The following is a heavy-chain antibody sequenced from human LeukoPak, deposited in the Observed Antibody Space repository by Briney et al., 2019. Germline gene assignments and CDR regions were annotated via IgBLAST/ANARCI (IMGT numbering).Heavy chain of an antibody. D-gene: IGHD3-16*01. V-gene: IGHV3-11*05. CDR3: TRERRGSYYAFES. Sequence: GGSLRLSCAASGFSVSDYSISWIRQSPGKGPEWISYVMSGRGSTNYADSVKGRFTISRDNAKNSVALQSDGLRADDTAVYFCTRERRGSYYAFESWGQGTLVTVSS. CDR2: VMSGRGST. J-gene: IGHJ4*02. CDR1: GFSVSDYS.